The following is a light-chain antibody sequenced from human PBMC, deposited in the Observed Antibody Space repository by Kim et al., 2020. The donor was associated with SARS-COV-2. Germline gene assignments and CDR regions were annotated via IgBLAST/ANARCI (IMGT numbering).Light chain of an antibody. CDR3: QQYYGTPLT. CDR1: QSILYSSNNKNY. J-gene: IGKJ3*01. CDR2: WAS. V-gene: IGKV4-1*01. Sequence: DIVMTQSPDSLAVSLGERATINCKSSQSILYSSNNKNYLAWYQQKPGQPPKLLIYWASTRESGVPDRFSGGGSGTEFTLTISSLQAEDVAVYYCQQYYGTPLTFGPGTRWISN.